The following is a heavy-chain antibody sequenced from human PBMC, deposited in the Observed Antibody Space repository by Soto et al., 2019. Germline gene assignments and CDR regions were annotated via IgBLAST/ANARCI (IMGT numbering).Heavy chain of an antibody. CDR3: ARSARDSSSSIYYYYGMDV. J-gene: IGHJ6*02. V-gene: IGHV1-69*06. D-gene: IGHD6-6*01. Sequence: QVQLVQSGAEVKKPGSSVKVSCKASGGTFSSYAISWVRPAPGQGLEWMGGIIPIFGTANYAQKFQGRVTITADKSTSTAYMELSRLRSEDTAVYYCARSARDSSSSIYYYYGMDVWGQGTTVTVSS. CDR2: IIPIFGTA. CDR1: GGTFSSYA.